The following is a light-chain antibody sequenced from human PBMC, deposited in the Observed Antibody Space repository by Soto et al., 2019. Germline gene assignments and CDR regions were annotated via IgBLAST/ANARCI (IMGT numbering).Light chain of an antibody. J-gene: IGLJ2*01. V-gene: IGLV6-57*01. CDR2: EDK. CDR1: SGSIATNY. CDR3: QSYDSSNVI. Sequence: LTQPPSVSESPGKTVTISCTRSSGSIATNYVHWYQQRPGSSPTNVMFEDKRRPSGVPDRFSGSIDSSSNSASLTISGLKTEDEADYYCQSYDSSNVIFGGGTKLTVL.